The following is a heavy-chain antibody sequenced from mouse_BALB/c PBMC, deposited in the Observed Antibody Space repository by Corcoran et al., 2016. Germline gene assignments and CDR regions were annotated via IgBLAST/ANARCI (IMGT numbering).Heavy chain of an antibody. CDR3: ARSGSTMITTGPSWFAY. J-gene: IGHJ3*01. V-gene: IGHV1S56*01. D-gene: IGHD2-4*01. Sequence: QVQLQQSGPELVKPGALVKISCKASGYTFTSYDINWVKQRPGQGLEWIGWIYPGDGSTKYNEKFKGKATLTADESSSTAYMQISSLTSENSAVYFCARSGSTMITTGPSWFAYWGQGTLVTVSA. CDR2: IYPGDGST. CDR1: GYTFTSYD.